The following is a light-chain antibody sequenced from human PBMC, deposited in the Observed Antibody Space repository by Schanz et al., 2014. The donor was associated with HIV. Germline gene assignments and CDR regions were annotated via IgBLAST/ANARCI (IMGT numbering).Light chain of an antibody. Sequence: QSVLTQLASVSGSPGQSITISCTGTSSDVGGYNHVSWYQQHPGKAPKLMIYDVNNRPSGVPDRFSGSKSGTSASLAITGLQAEDEADYYCQSYDSGLSGWVFGGGTKLTVL. CDR2: DVN. V-gene: IGLV2-14*03. CDR3: QSYDSGLSGWV. CDR1: SSDVGGYNH. J-gene: IGLJ3*02.